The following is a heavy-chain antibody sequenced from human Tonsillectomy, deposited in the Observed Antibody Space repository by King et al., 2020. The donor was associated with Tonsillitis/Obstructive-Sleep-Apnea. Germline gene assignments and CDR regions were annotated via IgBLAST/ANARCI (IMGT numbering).Heavy chain of an antibody. CDR3: AKSTAAGNYGSGSYSGIDP. V-gene: IGHV3-23*04. CDR1: GFTFSNYA. Sequence: VQLVESGGGLVQPGGSLRLSCAASGFTFSNYAMNWVRQAPGKGLEWVSGISDSGGITRYADSVKGRFTISRDNSKNTLYLQMHSLRAEDTAVYYCAKSTAAGNYGSGSYSGIDPWGQGTLVTVSS. CDR2: ISDSGGIT. D-gene: IGHD3-10*01. J-gene: IGHJ5*02.